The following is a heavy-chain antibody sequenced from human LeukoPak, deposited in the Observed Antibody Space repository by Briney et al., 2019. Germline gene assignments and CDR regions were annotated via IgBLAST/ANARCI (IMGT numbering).Heavy chain of an antibody. J-gene: IGHJ6*02. CDR1: GFTFSSYS. CDR3: AREHSSGWYRAGYYYYGMDV. CDR2: ISSSSSTI. V-gene: IGHV3-48*02. D-gene: IGHD6-19*01. Sequence: GGSLRLSCAASGFTFSSYSMNGVRPARGKGLEWVSYISSSSSTIYSADSVKGRFTISRDNAKNSLYLQMNSLRDEDTAVYYCAREHSSGWYRAGYYYYGMDVWGQGTTVTVSS.